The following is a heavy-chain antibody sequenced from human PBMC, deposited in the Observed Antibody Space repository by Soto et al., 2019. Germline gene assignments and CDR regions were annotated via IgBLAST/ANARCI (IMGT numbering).Heavy chain of an antibody. V-gene: IGHV4-4*02. CDR1: SVSITSSSS. CDR3: ARYYDGFDH. CDR2: ISHSGTV. D-gene: IGHD3-16*01. J-gene: IGHJ5*02. Sequence: SETLSLTCDVSSVSITSSSSWTWVRQPPGKGLLWLGKISHSGTVNYNATPSSRLTISVDKPKNKLSLKMMCVTAAATPVDYYARYYDGFDHWVPGFLVAVSS.